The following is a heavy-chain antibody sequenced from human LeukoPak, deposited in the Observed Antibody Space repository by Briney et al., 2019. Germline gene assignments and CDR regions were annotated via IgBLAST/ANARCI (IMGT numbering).Heavy chain of an antibody. V-gene: IGHV3-23*01. Sequence: GGSLRLSCAASGFTFSSYAMNWVRQAPGKGLEWVSGITDSGGNTYYADSVKGRFTISRDNSKNTLYLQMNSLRAEDTAVYYCAKDRRSKVRFLEWFPLDYWGQGTLVTVSS. D-gene: IGHD3-3*01. CDR1: GFTFSSYA. J-gene: IGHJ4*02. CDR3: AKDRRSKVRFLEWFPLDY. CDR2: ITDSGGNT.